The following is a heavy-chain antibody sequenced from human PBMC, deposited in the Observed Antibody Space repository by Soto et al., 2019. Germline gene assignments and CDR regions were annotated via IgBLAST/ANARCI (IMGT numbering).Heavy chain of an antibody. CDR1: GDSSSSYY. V-gene: IGHV4-59*08. CDR2: ISYSGNT. J-gene: IGHJ6*02. CDR3: ARHSDGLFTYYYYGMDV. Sequence: PSETLSLTCTISGDSSSSYYWSWIRQPPGKGLEWIGYISYSGNTNYNPSLKSRVTISIDTSKNQFSLKLSSVTAADTAVYYCARHSDGLFTYYYYGMDVWGQGTTVTVSS.